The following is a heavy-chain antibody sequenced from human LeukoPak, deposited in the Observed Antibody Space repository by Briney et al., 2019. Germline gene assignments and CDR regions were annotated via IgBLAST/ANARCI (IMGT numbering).Heavy chain of an antibody. Sequence: SETLSLTCAVYGGSFSGYYWSWIRQPPGKGLEWIGEINHSGSTNYDPSLKSRVTISVDTSKNQFSLKLSSVTAADTAVYYCARRYNFWDYWGQGTLVTVSS. CDR3: ARRYNFWDY. CDR1: GGSFSGYY. J-gene: IGHJ4*02. V-gene: IGHV4-34*01. CDR2: INHSGST. D-gene: IGHD3-3*01.